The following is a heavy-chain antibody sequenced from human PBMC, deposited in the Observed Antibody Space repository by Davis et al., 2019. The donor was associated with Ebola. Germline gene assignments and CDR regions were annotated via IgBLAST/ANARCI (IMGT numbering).Heavy chain of an antibody. CDR3: TSLIYSRSYYESDY. CDR2: IRSKANSYAT. V-gene: IGHV3-73*01. Sequence: GESLKISCAASGFTFSGSAMHWVRQASGKGLEWVGRIRSKANSYATAYAASVKGRFTISRDDSKNTAYLQMNSLKTEDTAVYYCTSLIYSRSYYESDYWGQGTLVTVSS. CDR1: GFTFSGSA. D-gene: IGHD1-26*01. J-gene: IGHJ4*02.